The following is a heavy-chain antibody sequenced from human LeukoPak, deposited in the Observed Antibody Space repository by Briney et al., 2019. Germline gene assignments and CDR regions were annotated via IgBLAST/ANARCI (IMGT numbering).Heavy chain of an antibody. Sequence: GGSLRLSCAASGFIFTAYAMSWVRQAPGKGLEWVSVVSGNGATTYYADSVKGRFTISRDNSKNTLYMQMSSLRAEDAAVYHCAKVTSWNYRAIDYWGQGTLVTVSS. CDR1: GFIFTAYA. J-gene: IGHJ4*02. CDR3: AKVTSWNYRAIDY. V-gene: IGHV3-23*01. D-gene: IGHD1-7*01. CDR2: VSGNGATT.